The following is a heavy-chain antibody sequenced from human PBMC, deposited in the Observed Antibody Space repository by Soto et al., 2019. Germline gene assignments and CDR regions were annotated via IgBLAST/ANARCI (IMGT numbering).Heavy chain of an antibody. V-gene: IGHV3-15*07. CDR2: IKSKTDGATT. D-gene: IGHD1-20*01. CDR1: GFTFTNAW. Sequence: EVQLVESGGGLVEPGGSLRLSCAASGFTFTNAWMNWVRQAPGKGLEWVGRIKSKTDGATTDYAAPVKGRFTISRDDSKNSVFLQMNSLATDDTAVYYFIGPARPDYNRGVDVWGQGTTVTGSS. CDR3: IGPARPDYNRGVDV. J-gene: IGHJ6*02.